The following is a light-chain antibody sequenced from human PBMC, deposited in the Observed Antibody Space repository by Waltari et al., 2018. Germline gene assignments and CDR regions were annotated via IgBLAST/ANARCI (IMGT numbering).Light chain of an antibody. CDR3: AAWDDSLNGHMV. J-gene: IGLJ2*01. CDR2: SND. CDR1: HANIGSTT. Sequence: QSVVTQPPSVSGTPGQRVTISCSGSHANIGSTTVNWYQQLPETAPKLLIYSNDRRPSGVPDRFSGSKSGTSASLGISGLQSEDEADYYCAAWDDSLNGHMVFGGGTKVTVL. V-gene: IGLV1-44*01.